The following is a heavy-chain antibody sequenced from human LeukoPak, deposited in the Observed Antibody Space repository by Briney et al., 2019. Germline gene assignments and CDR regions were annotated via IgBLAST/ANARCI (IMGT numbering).Heavy chain of an antibody. V-gene: IGHV1-8*03. CDR1: GYTFISYE. CDR2: MNPNSGNT. J-gene: IGHJ3*02. CDR3: AKSRSYTVRDDFEI. D-gene: IGHD3-10*01. Sequence: ASVKVSCKASGYTFISYEINWVRRATGQGLEWMGWMNPNSGNTGYAQKLQGRVTFTRDTSINTAYMELSSLRSGDTAVYYCAKSRSYTVRDDFEIWGQGTKVTVSS.